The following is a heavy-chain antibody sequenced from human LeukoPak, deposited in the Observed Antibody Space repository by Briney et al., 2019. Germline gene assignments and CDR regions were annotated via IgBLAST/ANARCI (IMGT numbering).Heavy chain of an antibody. J-gene: IGHJ4*02. D-gene: IGHD3-22*01. CDR3: ARGHDSSGYYLDYYFDY. CDR1: GGSISSYY. V-gene: IGHV4-59*12. Sequence: PSETLSLTCTVSGGSISSYYWSWIRQPPGKGLEWIGYIYYSGSTYYNPSLKGRVTISVDTSKNQFSLKLSSVTAADTAVYYCARGHDSSGYYLDYYFDYWGQGTLVTVSS. CDR2: IYYSGST.